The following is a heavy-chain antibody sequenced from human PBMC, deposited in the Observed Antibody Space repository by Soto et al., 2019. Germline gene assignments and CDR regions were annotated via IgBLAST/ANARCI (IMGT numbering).Heavy chain of an antibody. J-gene: IGHJ6*02. CDR1: GYTFTSYG. CDR2: ISAYNGNT. V-gene: IGHV1-18*01. Sequence: ASVKVSCKASGYTFTSYGISWVRQAPGQGLEWMGWISAYNGNTNYAQKLQGRVTMTTDTSTSTAYMELRSLRSDDTAVYYCAAGDCSSTSRYRPGVAGTPYYGMDVWGQGTTVTVSS. CDR3: AAGDCSSTSRYRPGVAGTPYYGMDV. D-gene: IGHD2-2*01.